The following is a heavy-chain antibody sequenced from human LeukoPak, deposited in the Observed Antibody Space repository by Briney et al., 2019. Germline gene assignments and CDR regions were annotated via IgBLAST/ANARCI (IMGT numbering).Heavy chain of an antibody. V-gene: IGHV4-59*01. D-gene: IGHD5-24*01. CDR2: MYYSGGT. J-gene: IGHJ4*02. CDR3: TRRCKDAYTLYCFDY. Sequence: PSETLSLTCSVSGVSINSYYWSWIRQPPGKGREWIGHMYYSGGTNYNPSLKSRVTISVDTSKNQFSLKLSSVTAADTAVYYCTRRCKDAYTLYCFDYWGQGTLVTVSS. CDR1: GVSINSYY.